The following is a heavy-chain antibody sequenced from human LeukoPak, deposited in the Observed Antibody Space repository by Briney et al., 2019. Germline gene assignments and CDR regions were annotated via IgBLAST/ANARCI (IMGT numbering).Heavy chain of an antibody. CDR1: GFTFSSYA. V-gene: IGHV3-23*01. CDR2: LSGSGGNT. D-gene: IGHD2-2*01. J-gene: IGHJ4*02. Sequence: GGSLRLSCTASGFTFSSYAMTWVRQALGKGLEWVSALSGSGGNTYYADSVKGRFTISRDNSKNTLYLQMNSLRAEDTAKYYCAKVASLCTSTSCVRGGFDYWGQGTLVTVSS. CDR3: AKVASLCTSTSCVRGGFDY.